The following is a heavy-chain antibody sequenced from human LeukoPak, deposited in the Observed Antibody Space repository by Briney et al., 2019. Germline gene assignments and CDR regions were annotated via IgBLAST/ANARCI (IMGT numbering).Heavy chain of an antibody. CDR3: ARIGIAAERVDY. V-gene: IGHV4-61*01. CDR1: GGSVSSGSYY. CDR2: IYYSGST. Sequence: SETLSLTCTVSGGSVSSGSYYWSWIRQPPGKGLEWIGYIYYSGSTHYNPSLKSRISISVDTSKNQFSLKLSSVTAADTAVYFCARIGIAAERVDYWGQGTLVTVSS. D-gene: IGHD6-13*01. J-gene: IGHJ4*02.